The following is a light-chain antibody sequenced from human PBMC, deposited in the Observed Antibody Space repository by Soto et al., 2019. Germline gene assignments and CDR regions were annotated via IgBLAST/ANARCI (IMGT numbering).Light chain of an antibody. V-gene: IGKV3-20*01. CDR1: QSFSSY. CDR2: DAS. Sequence: EIVLTQSPGTLSLSPGERATLSCKDSQSFSSYLAWYQQKPGQAPRLLIYDASNRATGIPARFSGSGSGTDFTLTISRLEPEDFAVYYCQLYDTSPRTFGQGTKVDIK. CDR3: QLYDTSPRT. J-gene: IGKJ1*01.